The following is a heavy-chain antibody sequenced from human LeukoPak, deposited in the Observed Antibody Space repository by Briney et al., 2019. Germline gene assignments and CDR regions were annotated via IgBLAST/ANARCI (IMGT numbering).Heavy chain of an antibody. V-gene: IGHV4-4*09. CDR1: GASISSYY. CDR2: IYTSETT. D-gene: IGHD6-19*01. Sequence: SETLSLTCTVSGASISSYYWSWIRQPPGKGLEWIGYIYTSETTNYNPSLSRRVTISIDTSKNQFSLSLSPVTAADTAVYYCARHRSPSSLSYFDIWGQGTLVIVSS. CDR3: ARHRSPSSLSYFDI. J-gene: IGHJ4*02.